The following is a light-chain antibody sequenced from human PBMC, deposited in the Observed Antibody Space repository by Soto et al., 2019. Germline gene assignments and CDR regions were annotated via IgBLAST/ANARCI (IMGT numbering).Light chain of an antibody. V-gene: IGLV2-14*01. CDR2: DVS. CDR1: SSDVGGYNY. Sequence: QSALTQPASVSGSPGQSITISCTGTSSDVGGYNYVSWYQQHPGKAPKLMIYDVSNRPSGVSIRFSGSKSGNTASLTISGLQDEDEADYYCSSYTSSSTVFGGGTQVTVL. CDR3: SSYTSSSTV. J-gene: IGLJ7*01.